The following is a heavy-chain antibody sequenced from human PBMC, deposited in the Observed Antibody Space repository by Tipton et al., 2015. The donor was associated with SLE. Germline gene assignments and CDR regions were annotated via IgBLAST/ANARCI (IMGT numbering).Heavy chain of an antibody. CDR3: ARLHPYSSSPDEVRALDI. CDR2: IYYSGST. Sequence: TLSLTCTVSGGSISSSSYYWGWIRQPPGKGLEWIGSIYYSGSTYYNPSLKSRVTISVDTSKNQFSLKLTSVTAADTAVYYCARLHPYSSSPDEVRALDIWGQGTLVTVSS. D-gene: IGHD6-6*01. V-gene: IGHV4-39*01. CDR1: GGSISSSSYY. J-gene: IGHJ1*01.